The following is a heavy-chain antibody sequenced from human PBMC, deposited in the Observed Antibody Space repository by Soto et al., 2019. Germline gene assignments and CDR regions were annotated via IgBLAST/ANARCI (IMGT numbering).Heavy chain of an antibody. J-gene: IGHJ3*02. CDR2: ISAYNGNT. Sequence: ASVKVSCKASGYTFTSYGISWVRQAPVQGLEWMGWISAYNGNTNYAQKLQGRVTMTTDTSTSTAYMELRSLRSDDTAVYYCARAKKVVVVPAAKAAFDIWGQGTMVTVSS. CDR3: ARAKKVVVVPAAKAAFDI. CDR1: GYTFTSYG. V-gene: IGHV1-18*01. D-gene: IGHD2-2*01.